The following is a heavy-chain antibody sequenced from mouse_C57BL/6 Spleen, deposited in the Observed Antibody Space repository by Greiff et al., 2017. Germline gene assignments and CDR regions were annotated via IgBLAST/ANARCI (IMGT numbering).Heavy chain of an antibody. CDR2: INPSSGYT. Sequence: VQLQQSGAELAKPGASVKLSCKASGYTFTSYWMHWVKQRPGQGLEWIGYINPSSGYTKYNQKFKDKATLTAGKSSSTAYMQLSSLTYEDSAVYYCARDGNYYFDYWGQGTTLTVSS. D-gene: IGHD2-1*01. J-gene: IGHJ2*01. CDR1: GYTFTSYW. CDR3: ARDGNYYFDY. V-gene: IGHV1-7*01.